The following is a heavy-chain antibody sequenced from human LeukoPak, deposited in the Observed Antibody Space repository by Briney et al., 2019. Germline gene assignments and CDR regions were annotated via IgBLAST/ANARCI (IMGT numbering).Heavy chain of an antibody. Sequence: GGSLRLSCAVSGFSFRNYWMSWVRQAPGKGLEWVAHMKPDGSGREYVDSVKGRFTISRDNAKNLVYLQMNSLRDEDTAVYYCARMPLSSGYDYYYYGMDVWGQGTTVTVSS. CDR3: ARMPLSSGYDYYYYGMDV. D-gene: IGHD5-12*01. CDR1: GFSFRNYW. CDR2: MKPDGSGR. V-gene: IGHV3-7*01. J-gene: IGHJ6*02.